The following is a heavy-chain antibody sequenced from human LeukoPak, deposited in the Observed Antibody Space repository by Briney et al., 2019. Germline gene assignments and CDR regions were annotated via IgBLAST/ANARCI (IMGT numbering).Heavy chain of an antibody. CDR3: ARGVAVTTFDY. V-gene: IGHV4-59*01. J-gene: IGHJ4*02. Sequence: PSETLSLTCTVSGGSISSYYWSWIRQPPGKGLEWIGYIYYSGSTNYNPSLKSRVTISVDTSKNQFSLKLSSVPAADTTVYYCARGVAVTTFDYWGQGTLVTASS. D-gene: IGHD4-17*01. CDR1: GGSISSYY. CDR2: IYYSGST.